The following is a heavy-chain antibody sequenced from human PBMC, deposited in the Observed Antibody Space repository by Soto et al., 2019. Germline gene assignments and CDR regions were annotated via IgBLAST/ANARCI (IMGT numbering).Heavy chain of an antibody. CDR1: GFTLSNTG. D-gene: IGHD6-19*01. CDR3: AKDWGSSGWFNWFDS. CDR2: IAHNGFSQ. Sequence: QVQLVESGGGVVQPGTSLRLSCVVSGFTLSNTGVRWVRQAPGKGLEWVAMIAHNGFSQFYVDSVKGRFTISRDNSKNTVYLQMHSLRPEDTSVYYCAKDWGSSGWFNWFDSWGQGTLVTVSS. J-gene: IGHJ5*01. V-gene: IGHV3-30*18.